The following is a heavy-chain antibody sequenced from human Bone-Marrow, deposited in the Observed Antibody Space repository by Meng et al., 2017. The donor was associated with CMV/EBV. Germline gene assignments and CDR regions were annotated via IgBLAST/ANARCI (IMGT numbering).Heavy chain of an antibody. J-gene: IGHJ5*02. V-gene: IGHV1-46*01. Sequence: ASVKVSCKASGYTFTSNYIHWVRQAPGQGLEWMGLINPSGGSTNYAQKFQGRVTMTRDTSTSTVYMELSSLRSDDTAVYYCAREGGGNGANWFDPWGQGTLVTVSS. CDR1: GYTFTSNY. D-gene: IGHD4-23*01. CDR2: INPSGGST. CDR3: AREGGGNGANWFDP.